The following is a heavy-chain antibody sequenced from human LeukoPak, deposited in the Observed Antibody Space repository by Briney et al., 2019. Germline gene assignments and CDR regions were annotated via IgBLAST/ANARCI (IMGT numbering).Heavy chain of an antibody. CDR1: GYSISSGYY. J-gene: IGHJ4*02. Sequence: SETLSLTCTVSGYSISSGYYWGWIRQPPGKGLEWIESIYHSGSTYYNPSLKSRVTISVDTSKNQFSLKLSSVTAADTAVYYCARGPMFGESFLPFDYWGQGTLVTVSS. V-gene: IGHV4-38-2*02. D-gene: IGHD3-10*02. CDR2: IYHSGST. CDR3: ARGPMFGESFLPFDY.